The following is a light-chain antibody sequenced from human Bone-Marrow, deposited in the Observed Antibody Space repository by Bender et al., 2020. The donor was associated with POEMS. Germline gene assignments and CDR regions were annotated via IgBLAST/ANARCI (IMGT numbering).Light chain of an antibody. V-gene: IGLV1-36*01. CDR2: YDD. CDR3: SAWDDSLSGSV. CDR1: SSNIGNHG. Sequence: QSVVTQPPSLSEAPRQRVTISCSGSSSNIGNHGVNWYQQLPGEAPKLLIYYDDLLTLGVSDRFSASKSGTSASLAISELQSEDEALYYCSAWDDSLSGSVFGGGTKLTVL. J-gene: IGLJ2*01.